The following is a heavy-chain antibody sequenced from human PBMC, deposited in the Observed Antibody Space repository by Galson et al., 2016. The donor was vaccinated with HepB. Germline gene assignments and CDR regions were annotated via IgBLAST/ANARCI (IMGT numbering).Heavy chain of an antibody. CDR1: GFTFSTYG. J-gene: IGHJ6*02. CDR3: ARDANWNKIYYYYVMDV. CDR2: LWNDGTTK. Sequence: SLRLSCAASGFTFSTYGIHWVRQAPGKGLEWVAILWNDGTTKHYADSVKGRFTISRDNSQNTLYLQMDSLRAEDTAVYYCARDANWNKIYYYYVMDVWGQGTTVTVSS. D-gene: IGHD1/OR15-1a*01. V-gene: IGHV3-33*01.